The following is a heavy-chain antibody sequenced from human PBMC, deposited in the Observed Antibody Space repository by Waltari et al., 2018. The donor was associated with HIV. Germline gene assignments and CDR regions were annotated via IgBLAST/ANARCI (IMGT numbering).Heavy chain of an antibody. CDR1: GFTFSSYA. J-gene: IGHJ4*02. CDR2: ISGSGGDR. CDR3: AKVGLSGRWLLRRPFYFDY. Sequence: LLESGGNLVQPGGSLTLSCAASGFTFSSYAMTWVRQAPGKGREWFPGISGSGGDRLFADSVKGRFTISRDASTVYLSMNRLTAEDTAVYYCAKVGLSGRWLLRRPFYFDYWGQGILVTVSS. V-gene: IGHV3-23*01. D-gene: IGHD3-10*01.